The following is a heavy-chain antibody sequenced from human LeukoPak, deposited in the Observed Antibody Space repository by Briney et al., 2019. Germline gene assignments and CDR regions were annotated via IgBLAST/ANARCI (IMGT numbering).Heavy chain of an antibody. CDR2: STPYNGNT. CDR3: AIDVGGSIRGAVAGWDY. Sequence: ASVKVSCKASGYTFANYGISWVRQAPGQGLEWLGWSTPYNGNTKYAQKVQGRVTMTTDTSTNTAYMELTTLRSDDTAVYYCAIDVGGSIRGAVAGWDYWGQGTPVTVSS. CDR1: GYTFANYG. V-gene: IGHV1-18*01. J-gene: IGHJ4*02. D-gene: IGHD6-19*01.